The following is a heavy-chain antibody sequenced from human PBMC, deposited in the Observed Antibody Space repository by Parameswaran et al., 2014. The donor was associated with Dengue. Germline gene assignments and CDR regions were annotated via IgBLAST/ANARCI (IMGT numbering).Heavy chain of an antibody. J-gene: IGHJ4*02. CDR2: IIPIFGTA. Sequence: WVRQAPGQGLEWMGGIIPIFGTANYAQKFQGRVTITADESTSTAYMELSSLRSEDTAVYYCARDATEVDYGDYRLLSTCFDYWGQGTLVTVSS. CDR3: ARDATEVDYGDYRLLSTCFDY. D-gene: IGHD4-17*01. V-gene: IGHV1-69*01.